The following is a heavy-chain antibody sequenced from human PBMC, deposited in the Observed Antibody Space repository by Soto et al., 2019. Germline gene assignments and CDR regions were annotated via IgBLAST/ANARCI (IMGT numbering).Heavy chain of an antibody. Sequence: EASVKVSCKASGYTFTSYAMHWVRQAPGQRLEWMGWINAGNGNTKYSQKFQGRVTITRDTSASTAYMELSSLRSEDTAVYYCARGVIAAAGTGLYWPNWFDPWGQGTLVTVSS. V-gene: IGHV1-3*01. CDR3: ARGVIAAAGTGLYWPNWFDP. CDR1: GYTFTSYA. J-gene: IGHJ5*02. CDR2: INAGNGNT. D-gene: IGHD6-13*01.